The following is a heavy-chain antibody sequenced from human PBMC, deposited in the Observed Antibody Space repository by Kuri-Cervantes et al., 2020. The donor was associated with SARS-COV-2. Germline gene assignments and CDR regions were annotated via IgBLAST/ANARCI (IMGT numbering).Heavy chain of an antibody. V-gene: IGHV3-33*06. D-gene: IGHD3-16*01. CDR3: AERGMGPVDY. CDR2: IWYDGSNK. CDR1: GFNFSNYG. Sequence: GESLKISCVASGFNFSNYGMHWVRQAPGKGLEWVSAIWYDGSNKHYRDSVKGRFTVSRDNSKKTLYVDMNSLRAEDTAVYYCAERGMGPVDYWGQGTLVTVSS. J-gene: IGHJ4*02.